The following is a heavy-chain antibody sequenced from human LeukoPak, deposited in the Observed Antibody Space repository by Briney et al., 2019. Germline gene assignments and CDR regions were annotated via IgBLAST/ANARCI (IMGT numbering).Heavy chain of an antibody. CDR2: ISGSGGST. Sequence: GGSLRLPCAASGFTFSSYAMSWVRQAPGKGLEWVSAISGSGGSTYYADSVKGRFTISRDNSKNTLYLQMNSPRAEDTAVYYCAKSRVTMIVVVIYFDYWGQGTLVTVSS. D-gene: IGHD3-22*01. CDR1: GFTFSSYA. J-gene: IGHJ4*02. CDR3: AKSRVTMIVVVIYFDY. V-gene: IGHV3-23*01.